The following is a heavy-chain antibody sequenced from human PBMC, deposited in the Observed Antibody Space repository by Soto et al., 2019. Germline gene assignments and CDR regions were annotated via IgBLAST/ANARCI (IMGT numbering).Heavy chain of an antibody. D-gene: IGHD4-17*01. CDR3: ARDRGPSRPVLGEHDDNYGMNV. CDR1: GFTFSTYT. CDR2: ISRSGNYI. Sequence: EVQLVESGGGLVKPGGSLRLSCAASGFTFSTYTMNWVRQAPGKGLEWVSSISRSGNYIYYSDSVKGRFTISRDSATNSPLPQIDSLRAADTAVYYCARDRGPSRPVLGEHDDNYGMNVWGLGTTVTVSS. V-gene: IGHV3-21*01. J-gene: IGHJ6*02.